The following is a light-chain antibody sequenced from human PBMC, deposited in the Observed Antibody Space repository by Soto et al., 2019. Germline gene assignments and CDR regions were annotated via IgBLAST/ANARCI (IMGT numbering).Light chain of an antibody. Sequence: QAVVTQEPSLTVSPGGTVTLTCASSTGAVTTPHYPSWFQQKPGQAPRPLIYSTTYKHSWTPARFSGSLLGGTAALTLSDVQPEDEADYYCLLYFGSVQIFGGGTKVTGL. CDR2: STT. V-gene: IGLV7-43*01. CDR3: LLYFGSVQI. CDR1: TGAVTTPHY. J-gene: IGLJ2*01.